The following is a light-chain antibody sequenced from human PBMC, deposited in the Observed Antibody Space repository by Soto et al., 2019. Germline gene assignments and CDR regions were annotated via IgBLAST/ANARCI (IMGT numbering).Light chain of an antibody. CDR1: SSDVGAYKY. CDR2: EVT. J-gene: IGLJ3*02. Sequence: QSAPTQPPSVSRSPGQSVTISCTGTSSDVGAYKYVSWYQQYPGKAPKLMIYEVTKRPSGVPDRFSGSKSGNTASLTVSGLQAEDESDYYCTSYVGNDIWVFGGGTKVTLL. V-gene: IGLV2-8*02. CDR3: TSYVGNDIWV.